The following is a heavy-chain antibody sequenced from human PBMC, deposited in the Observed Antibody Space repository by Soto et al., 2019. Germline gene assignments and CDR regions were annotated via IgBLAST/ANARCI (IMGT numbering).Heavy chain of an antibody. CDR1: GFTLSSYA. CDR2: ISGSGVTT. J-gene: IGHJ3*02. D-gene: IGHD3-9*01. V-gene: IGHV3-23*01. CDR3: AKYRDDIGMVDAFEI. Sequence: EMQLLESGGDLVQPGGSLRLSCAASGFTLSSYAMTWVRQAPGKGLEYISAISGSGVTTYYADSMKGRFTISRDNSKNTLYLQMNSLTAEDTAVYYCAKYRDDIGMVDAFEIWGQGKMVTVSS.